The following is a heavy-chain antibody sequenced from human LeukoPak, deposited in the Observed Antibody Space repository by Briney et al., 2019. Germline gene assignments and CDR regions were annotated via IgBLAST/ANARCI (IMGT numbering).Heavy chain of an antibody. CDR3: ARGLSGFWNNYDDY. D-gene: IGHD3-3*01. V-gene: IGHV4-61*02. J-gene: IGHJ4*02. CDR1: RGSITSGNYY. CDR2: IYNNGST. Sequence: PSETLSLTCTVSRGSITSGNYYWSWIRQPAGKGLEWVGRIYNNGSTNYNPSLTSRVTISLDTSKNQFSLKLSSVTAADTAVYYCARGLSGFWNNYDDYWGQGTLVTVSS.